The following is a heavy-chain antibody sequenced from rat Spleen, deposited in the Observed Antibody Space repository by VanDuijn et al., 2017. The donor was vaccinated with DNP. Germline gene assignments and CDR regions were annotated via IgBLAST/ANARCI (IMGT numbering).Heavy chain of an antibody. J-gene: IGHJ2*01. CDR1: GFTFSTFP. D-gene: IGHD1-11*01. V-gene: IGHV5-46*01. CDR3: ARHGRRVFDY. CDR2: ITYVGSIT. Sequence: EVQLVESGGGLVQPGRSMKLSCAASGFTFSTFPMTWVRQAPTKGLEWVSTITYVGSITYYRDSVKGRFTISRDNAKSTLYLQMNSLRSEDMATYYCARHGRRVFDYWGQGVMVTVSS.